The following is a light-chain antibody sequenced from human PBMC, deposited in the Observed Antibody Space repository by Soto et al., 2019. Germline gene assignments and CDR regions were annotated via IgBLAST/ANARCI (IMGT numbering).Light chain of an antibody. CDR2: GAS. CDR3: QQYNNWLT. V-gene: IGKV3-15*01. J-gene: IGKJ4*01. CDR1: QSVSSN. Sequence: EIALTQSTATLSVSPGERAALSCRASQSVSSNLTWYQQKPGQAPRLLIYGASTRATGIPARFSGSGSGTEFTLTISSLQSEDFAVYYCQQYNNWLTFGGGTK.